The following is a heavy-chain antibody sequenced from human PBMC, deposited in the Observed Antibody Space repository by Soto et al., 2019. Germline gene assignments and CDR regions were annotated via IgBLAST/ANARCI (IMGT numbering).Heavy chain of an antibody. Sequence: GGSLRLSCAASGFTFSSYAMHWVRQAPGKGLEWVAVISYDGSNKYYADYVKGRFTISRDNSKNKLYLQMNRLRDEDTAVYYCARYYPLAPAIAAAGKAFQHWGQGTLVTVSS. CDR1: GFTFSSYA. CDR3: ARYYPLAPAIAAAGKAFQH. CDR2: ISYDGSNK. V-gene: IGHV3-30-3*01. J-gene: IGHJ1*01. D-gene: IGHD6-13*01.